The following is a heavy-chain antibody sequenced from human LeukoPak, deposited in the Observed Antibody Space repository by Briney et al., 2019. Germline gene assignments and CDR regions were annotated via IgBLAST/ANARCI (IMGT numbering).Heavy chain of an antibody. CDR3: GKDKGESNYYGMDV. J-gene: IGHJ6*02. CDR1: GFTFSSYS. Sequence: GGSLRLSCAASGFTFSSYSMNWVRQAPGKGLEWVSSISSSSSYIYYADSVKGRFTISRDNAKNSLYLQMNSLRAEDTALYYCGKDKGESNYYGMDVWGQGTTVTVSS. CDR2: ISSSSSYI. V-gene: IGHV3-21*04. D-gene: IGHD2-21*01.